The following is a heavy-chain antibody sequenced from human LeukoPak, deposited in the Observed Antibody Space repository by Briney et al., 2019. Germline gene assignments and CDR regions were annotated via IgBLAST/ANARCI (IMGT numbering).Heavy chain of an antibody. D-gene: IGHD4-23*01. CDR3: ARDPTTVVTTPYYFDF. CDR2: INDRGQT. Sequence: PSETLSLTCTVSGGSISSYYWSWIRQPPGKGLEWIGEINDRGQTNYNPSLESRLTISVDTSKKQFSLKLNSVTAADTAVYYCARDPTTVVTTPYYFDFWGQGTMVTVSS. CDR1: GGSISSYY. J-gene: IGHJ4*02. V-gene: IGHV4-59*12.